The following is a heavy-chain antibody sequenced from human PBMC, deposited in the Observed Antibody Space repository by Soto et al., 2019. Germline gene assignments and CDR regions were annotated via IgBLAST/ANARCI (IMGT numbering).Heavy chain of an antibody. CDR2: ISSNGGST. CDR3: ARDYSSSWYEYYYMDV. V-gene: IGHV3-64*01. CDR1: GFTFSSYA. Sequence: GSLRLSCAASGFTFSSYAMHWVRQAPGKGLEYVSAISSNGGSTYYANSVKGRFTISRDNSKNTLYLQMGSLRAEDMAVYYCARDYSSSWYEYYYMDVWGKGTTVTVSS. J-gene: IGHJ6*03. D-gene: IGHD6-13*01.